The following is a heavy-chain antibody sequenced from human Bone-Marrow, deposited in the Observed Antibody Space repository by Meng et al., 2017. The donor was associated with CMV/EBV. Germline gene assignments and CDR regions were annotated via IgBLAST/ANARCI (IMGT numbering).Heavy chain of an antibody. V-gene: IGHV1-69*05. CDR1: YA. CDR2: SIPIFGTA. J-gene: IGHJ6*02. Sequence: YAISWVRRAPGQGLEWMGGSIPIFGTANYAQKFRGRVTITTDESTSTAYMELSSLRSEDTAVYYCARWVDGGAALLGYYYYYGMDVWGQGTTVTVSS. D-gene: IGHD4-23*01. CDR3: ARWVDGGAALLGYYYYYGMDV.